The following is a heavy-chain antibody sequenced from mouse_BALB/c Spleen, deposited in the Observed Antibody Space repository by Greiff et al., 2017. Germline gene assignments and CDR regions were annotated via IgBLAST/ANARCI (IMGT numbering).Heavy chain of an antibody. D-gene: IGHD2-2*01. CDR3: ARWGAYGYDKAY. CDR1: GFNIKDYY. V-gene: IGHV14-1*02. CDR2: IDPENGNT. Sequence: VQLKQSGAELVRPGALVKLSCKASGFNIKDYYMHWVKQRPEQGLEWIGWIDPENGNTIYDPKFQGKASITADTSSNTAYLQLSSLTSEDTAVYYCARWGAYGYDKAYWGQGTRVTVSA. J-gene: IGHJ3*01.